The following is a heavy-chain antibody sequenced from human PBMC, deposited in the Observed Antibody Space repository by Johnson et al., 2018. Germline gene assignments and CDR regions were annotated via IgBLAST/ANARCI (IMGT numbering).Heavy chain of an antibody. J-gene: IGHJ5*02. Sequence: VQLQESGGGLVQPGGSLKLSCAASWFIFSDSNMHWVRQASGKGLEWVGRIRPKANNYATTYAASLKGRFTISRDDSKNTAYLQMNSLKTEDTAVYYCTGQRSWGQGTLVTVSS. CDR1: WFIFSDSN. CDR2: IRPKANNYAT. V-gene: IGHV3-73*02. CDR3: TGQRS.